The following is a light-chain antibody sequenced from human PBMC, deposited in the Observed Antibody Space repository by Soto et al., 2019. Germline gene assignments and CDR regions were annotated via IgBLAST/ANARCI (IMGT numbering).Light chain of an antibody. J-gene: IGLJ1*01. CDR1: SSDVGGYNY. V-gene: IGLV2-14*01. CDR3: SSYTSSSTRV. CDR2: EVS. Sequence: QSVLTQPASVSGSPGQSITISCSGTSSDVGGYNYVSWYQQHPGKAPKLMIYEVSNRPSGVSDRFLGSKSGDTASLTISGLQADEEADYYCSSYTSSSTRVFGTGTKVTVL.